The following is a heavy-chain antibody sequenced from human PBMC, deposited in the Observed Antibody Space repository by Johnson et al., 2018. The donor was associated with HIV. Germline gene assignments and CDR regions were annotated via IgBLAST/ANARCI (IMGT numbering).Heavy chain of an antibody. D-gene: IGHD6-13*01. J-gene: IGHJ3*02. Sequence: VQLVESGGGLVKPGGSLRLSCAVSGVIFSDYYMSWIRQAPGKGLEWVSYISGSGNSIYFADSVKGRFTISRDNAKKSLCLQMNTLIAEDTAVYYCAKEEGIAAAGGAFDIWGQGTMVTVSS. CDR2: ISGSGNSI. CDR1: GVIFSDYY. V-gene: IGHV3-11*01. CDR3: AKEEGIAAAGGAFDI.